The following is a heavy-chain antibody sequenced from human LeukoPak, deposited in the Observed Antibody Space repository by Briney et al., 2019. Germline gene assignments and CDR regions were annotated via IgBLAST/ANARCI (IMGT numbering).Heavy chain of an antibody. J-gene: IGHJ4*02. D-gene: IGHD3-3*01. Sequence: PGGSLRLSCAASGFTFSSYGMHWVRRAPGKGLEWVAVIWYDGSNKYYADSVKGRFTISRDNSKNTLYLQMNSLRAEDTAVYYCAREWGFWSGYPNPYFDYWGQGTLVTVSS. CDR1: GFTFSSYG. CDR2: IWYDGSNK. CDR3: AREWGFWSGYPNPYFDY. V-gene: IGHV3-33*01.